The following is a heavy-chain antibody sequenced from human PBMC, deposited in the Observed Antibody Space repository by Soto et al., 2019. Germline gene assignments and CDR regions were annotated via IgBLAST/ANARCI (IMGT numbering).Heavy chain of an antibody. Sequence: GGSLRVSCATSGFTFSGCAMKEGRQAPGKGLEWVSDIIDSGSNTYYADAVKGRFTISRDNSKNTVYLQMSRLRVDDTAVYYCAKGWIYGSGITWWGEGTLVTVSS. CDR2: IIDSGSNT. CDR1: GFTFSGCA. D-gene: IGHD3-10*01. CDR3: AKGWIYGSGITW. J-gene: IGHJ4*02. V-gene: IGHV3-23*01.